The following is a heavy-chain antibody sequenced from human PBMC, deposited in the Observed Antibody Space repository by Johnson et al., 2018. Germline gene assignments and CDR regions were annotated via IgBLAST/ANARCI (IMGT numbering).Heavy chain of an antibody. CDR3: ARDQGYSGYDYYYYYYMDV. J-gene: IGHJ6*03. D-gene: IGHD5-12*01. CDR2: ISYDASYD. Sequence: QVQLVESGGGVVQPGRSLRLSCAASGFTFSRHGMHWVRPAPGKGLEWVVVISYDASYDYYVVSVKGRFIISRENAKNSLYLQMNSLRAEDTAVYYWARDQGYSGYDYYYYYYMDVWGKGTTVTVSS. CDR1: GFTFSRHG. V-gene: IGHV3-30*03.